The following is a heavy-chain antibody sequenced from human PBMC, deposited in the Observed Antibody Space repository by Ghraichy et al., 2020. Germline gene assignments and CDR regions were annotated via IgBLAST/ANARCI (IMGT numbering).Heavy chain of an antibody. CDR1: GGSFSGYY. D-gene: IGHD6-19*01. J-gene: IGHJ5*02. Sequence: SETLSLTCAVYGGSFSGYYWSWIRQPPGKGLEWIGEINHSGSTNYNPSLKSRVTISVDTSKNQFSLKLSSVTAADTAVYYCARGGLWSGWYRENWFDPWGQGTLVTVSS. CDR3: ARGGLWSGWYRENWFDP. V-gene: IGHV4-34*01. CDR2: INHSGST.